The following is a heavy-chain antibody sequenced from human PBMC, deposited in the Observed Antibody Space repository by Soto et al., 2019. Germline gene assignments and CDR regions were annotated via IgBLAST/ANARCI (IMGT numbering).Heavy chain of an antibody. CDR2: IYTSGST. J-gene: IGHJ4*02. D-gene: IGHD1-1*01. CDR1: GGSISSYY. Sequence: PSETLSLTCTVSGGSISSYYWSWIRQPAGKGLEWIGRIYTSGSTNYNPSLKSRVTMSVDTSQTQMSLSVRSVTAADTAVYFCARGGIQLSYAFDYWGPGILVTVSS. V-gene: IGHV4-4*07. CDR3: ARGGIQLSYAFDY.